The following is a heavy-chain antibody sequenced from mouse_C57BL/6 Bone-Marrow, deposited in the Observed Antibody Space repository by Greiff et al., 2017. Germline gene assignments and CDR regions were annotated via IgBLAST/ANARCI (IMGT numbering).Heavy chain of an antibody. CDR3: AKIYYGPFDY. V-gene: IGHV1-55*01. CDR1: GYTFTSYW. Sequence: QVQLQQPGAELVKPGASVKMSCKASGYTFTSYWITWVKQRPGQGLEWIGDIYPGSGSTNSNEKFKSKATLTVATSSSTAYMQLSSLTSEDSAVYYCAKIYYGPFDYWGQGTTLTVSS. J-gene: IGHJ2*01. D-gene: IGHD2-1*01. CDR2: IYPGSGST.